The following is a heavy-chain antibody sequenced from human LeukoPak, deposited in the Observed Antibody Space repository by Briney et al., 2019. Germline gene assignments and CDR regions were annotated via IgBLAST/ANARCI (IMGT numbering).Heavy chain of an antibody. CDR2: IGWNGGST. Sequence: GGSLRLSCAASGFTFDDYGMTWVRQAPGKGLELVSGIGWNGGSTAYADSVKGRVTISRDNAKNSVYLQMNNLRVEDTALYYCARQRAATGPDYWGQGTLVTVSS. CDR1: GFTFDDYG. D-gene: IGHD6-13*01. J-gene: IGHJ4*02. V-gene: IGHV3-20*04. CDR3: ARQRAATGPDY.